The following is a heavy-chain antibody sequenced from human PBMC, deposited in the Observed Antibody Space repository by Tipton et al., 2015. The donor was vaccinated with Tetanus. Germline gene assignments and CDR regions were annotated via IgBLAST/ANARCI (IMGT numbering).Heavy chain of an antibody. CDR2: IYYSGST. V-gene: IGHV4-61*01. CDR3: ARDRGWFDP. J-gene: IGHJ5*02. Sequence: TLSLTCTVSGGSISSSSYYWGWIRQPPGKGLEWIGYIYYSGSTNYNPSLKSRVTISVDTSKNQFSLKLSSVTAADTAVYYCARDRGWFDPWGQGTLVTVSS. CDR1: GGSISSSSYY.